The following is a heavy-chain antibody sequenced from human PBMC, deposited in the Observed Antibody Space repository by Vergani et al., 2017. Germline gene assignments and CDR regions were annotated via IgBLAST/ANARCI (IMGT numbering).Heavy chain of an antibody. CDR1: GDSISSRNCY. V-gene: IGHV4-39*01. CDR3: AKSPGLHFDY. D-gene: IGHD5-24*01. J-gene: IGHJ4*02. CDR2: IYYSGST. Sequence: QVQLQESGPGLVKPSETLSLTCTVSGDSISSRNCYWGWIRQPPGKGLEWIGSIYYSGSTYYNPSLKSRVTISVDTSKNQFSLKLSSVTAADTAVYYCAKSPGLHFDYWGQGTLVTVSS.